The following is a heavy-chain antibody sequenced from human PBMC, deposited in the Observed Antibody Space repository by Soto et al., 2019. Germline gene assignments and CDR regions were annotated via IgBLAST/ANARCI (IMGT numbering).Heavy chain of an antibody. D-gene: IGHD2-21*02. J-gene: IGHJ4*02. Sequence: SETLSLTCTVSGGSISIGGYYWSWIRQHPGKGLEWIGYIYYSGSTYYNPSLKSRVTVSVDTSKSQFSLKLSSVTAADTAVYYCAREVGSCGGDCPYYFDYWGQGTLVTVYS. CDR2: IYYSGST. CDR3: AREVGSCGGDCPYYFDY. V-gene: IGHV4-31*03. CDR1: GGSISIGGYY.